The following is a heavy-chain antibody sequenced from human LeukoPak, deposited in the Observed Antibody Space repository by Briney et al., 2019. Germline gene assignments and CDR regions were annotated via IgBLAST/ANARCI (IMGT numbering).Heavy chain of an antibody. CDR1: GFTFSSYA. CDR3: AKVRAVAGDAFDI. V-gene: IGHV3-21*01. J-gene: IGHJ3*02. Sequence: WRSLRLSCAASGFTFSSYAMHWVRQAPGKGLEWVSSISSSSSYIYYADSAKGRFTISRDNAKNSLYLQMNSLRAEDTALYYCAKVRAVAGDAFDIWGQGTMVTVSS. CDR2: ISSSSSYI. D-gene: IGHD6-19*01.